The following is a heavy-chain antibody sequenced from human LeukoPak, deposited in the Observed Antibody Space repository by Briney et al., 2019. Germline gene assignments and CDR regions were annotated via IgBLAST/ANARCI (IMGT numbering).Heavy chain of an antibody. D-gene: IGHD3-10*01. CDR3: AGGFGGLDY. CDR2: IYYSGST. J-gene: IGHJ4*02. V-gene: IGHV4-39*01. CDR1: GGSISSSSYY. Sequence: KTSETLSLTCTVSGGSISSSSYYWGWIRRPPGKGLEWIGSIYYSGSTYYNPSLKSRVTISVDTSKNQFSLKLSSVTAADTAVYYCAGGFGGLDYWGQGTLVTVSS.